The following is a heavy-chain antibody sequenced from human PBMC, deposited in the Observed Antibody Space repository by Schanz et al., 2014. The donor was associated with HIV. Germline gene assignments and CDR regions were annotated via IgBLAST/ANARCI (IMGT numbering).Heavy chain of an antibody. J-gene: IGHJ4*02. V-gene: IGHV4-34*01. CDR1: GGSFSGYY. CDR3: ASLSSHYFDH. CDR2: INHSGGT. Sequence: QVQLQQWGAGLLKPSETLSLTCAVYGGSFSGYYWSWIRQPPGKGLEWIGEINHSGGTHYNPSLWSRVTISVDTSKTQLSLKVRSVTAADTAVYYCASLSSHYFDHWGQGTLVTVSS.